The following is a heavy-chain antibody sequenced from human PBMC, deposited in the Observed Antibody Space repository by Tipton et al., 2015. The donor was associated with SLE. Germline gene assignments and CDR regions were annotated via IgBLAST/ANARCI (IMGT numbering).Heavy chain of an antibody. CDR3: AKDLLAYSSGWTEGY. J-gene: IGHJ4*02. D-gene: IGHD6-19*01. V-gene: IGHV3-53*05. CDR2: IYSGGIT. CDR1: GFTVSNSY. Sequence: GSLRLSCAASGFTVSNSYMSWVRQAPGKGLEWVSVIYSGGITYYADSVQGRFTISRDNSKNTLYLQMNSLRAEDTAVYYCAKDLLAYSSGWTEGYWGQGTLVTVSS.